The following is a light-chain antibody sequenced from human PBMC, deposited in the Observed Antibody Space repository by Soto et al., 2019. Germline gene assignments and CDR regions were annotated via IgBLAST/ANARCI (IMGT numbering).Light chain of an antibody. CDR3: CSSAGNSLRV. CDR1: SSDVGGYNY. Sequence: QSALTQPRSVSGSPGQSVTNSCTGTSSDVGGYNYVSWYQQHPGKAPKLMIYDLSKWPSGVPDRFSGSKSGNTASLTISGLQAEDEADYYSCSSAGNSLRVFGGGTKLTVL. J-gene: IGLJ3*02. CDR2: DLS. V-gene: IGLV2-11*01.